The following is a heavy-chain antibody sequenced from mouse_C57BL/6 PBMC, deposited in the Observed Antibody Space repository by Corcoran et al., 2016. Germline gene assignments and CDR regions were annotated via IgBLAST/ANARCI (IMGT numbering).Heavy chain of an antibody. Sequence: IQLVQSGPELKKPGETVKISCKASGYTFTTYGMSWVKQAPGKGLKWMGWINTYSGVPTYADDFKGRFAFSLETSASTAYLQINNLKNEDTATYFCARAERDRDWFAYWGQGTLVTVSA. D-gene: IGHD3-3*01. CDR2: INTYSGVP. CDR1: GYTFTTYG. CDR3: ARAERDRDWFAY. J-gene: IGHJ3*01. V-gene: IGHV9-3*01.